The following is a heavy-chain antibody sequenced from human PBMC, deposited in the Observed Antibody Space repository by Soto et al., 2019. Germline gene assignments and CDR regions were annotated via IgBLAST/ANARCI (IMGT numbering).Heavy chain of an antibody. Sequence: QVQLVQSGVEVKKPGSAVKVSWKASGGTFSSYGISWVRRAPGQGLEWMGGIIPSFGTANYAQKFQGRVTITADESTSTAYMELSSLRSEDTAVYYCARARGVYYGMDVWGQGTTVTVSS. CDR2: IIPSFGTA. V-gene: IGHV1-69*12. CDR1: GGTFSSYG. J-gene: IGHJ6*02. CDR3: ARARGVYYGMDV.